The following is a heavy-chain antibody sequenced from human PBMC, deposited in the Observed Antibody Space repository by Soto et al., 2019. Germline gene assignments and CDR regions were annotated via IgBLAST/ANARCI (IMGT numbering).Heavy chain of an antibody. D-gene: IGHD6-13*01. V-gene: IGHV4-34*01. Sequence: PSETLSLTCAVYGGSFSGYYWSWIRQPPGKGLEWIGEINHSGSTNYNPSLKSRVTISVDTSKNQFSLKLSSVTAADTAVYYCATLYSSSWWDYYYGMDVWGQGTTVTVSS. CDR1: GGSFSGYY. CDR2: INHSGST. CDR3: ATLYSSSWWDYYYGMDV. J-gene: IGHJ6*02.